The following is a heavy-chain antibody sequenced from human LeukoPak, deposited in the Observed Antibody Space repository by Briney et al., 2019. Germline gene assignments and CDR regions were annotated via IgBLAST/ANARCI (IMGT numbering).Heavy chain of an antibody. CDR2: ISYDGSNK. CDR1: GFTFSSYG. Sequence: GRSLRLSCAASGFTFSSYGMHWVRQAPGKGLEWVAVISYDGSNKYYADSVKGRFTISRDNSKNTLYLQMNSLRAEDTAVYYCAGSRVTIFGVVILLIDYWGQGTLVTVSS. D-gene: IGHD3-3*01. CDR3: AGSRVTIFGVVILLIDY. V-gene: IGHV3-30*03. J-gene: IGHJ4*02.